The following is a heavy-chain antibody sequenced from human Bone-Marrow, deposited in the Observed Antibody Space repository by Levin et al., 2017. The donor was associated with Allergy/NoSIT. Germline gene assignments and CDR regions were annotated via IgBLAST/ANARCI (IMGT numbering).Heavy chain of an antibody. CDR2: ISDSGDHT. J-gene: IGHJ4*02. D-gene: IGHD1/OR15-1a*01. CDR3: SKKWNTYANFDY. Sequence: PGGSLRLSCAASGFMFSSYGMTWVRQAPGRGLEWVSSISDSGDHTFYADSVKGRFTISRDNSKNTLYLQMNNLRTDDTAIYYCSKKWNTYANFDYWGQGTLVTVSS. CDR1: GFMFSSYG. V-gene: IGHV3-23*01.